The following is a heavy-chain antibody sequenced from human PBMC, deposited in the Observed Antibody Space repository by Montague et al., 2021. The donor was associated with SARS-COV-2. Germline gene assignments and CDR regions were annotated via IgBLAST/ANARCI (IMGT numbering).Heavy chain of an antibody. D-gene: IGHD1-1*01. V-gene: IGHV4-59*12. CDR3: ARGAPGY. Sequence: SETLSLTCTVSGGSISSYHWTWIRQPPGKGLEWIGHIYNCGSTXYNPSLKSRVTISIDTSKNQFSLKLTSVTAADTAVYYCARGAPGYWGQGTLVTVSS. CDR2: IYNCGST. J-gene: IGHJ4*02. CDR1: GGSISSYH.